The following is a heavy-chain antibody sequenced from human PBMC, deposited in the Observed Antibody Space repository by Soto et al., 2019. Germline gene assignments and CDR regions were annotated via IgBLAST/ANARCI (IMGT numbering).Heavy chain of an antibody. CDR1: GFTFSSYG. D-gene: IGHD3-10*01. CDR2: IWNDGSNK. V-gene: IGHV3-33*01. J-gene: IGHJ1*01. CDR3: ARAYYYGSGSYEYFQH. Sequence: QVQLVESGGGVVQPGRSLRLSCAASGFTFSSYGMHWVRQAPGKGLEWVAVIWNDGSNKYYADSVKGRFTISRDNSKNKLYLPMNSLRAEDTAVYYCARAYYYGSGSYEYFQHWGQCTLVTVSA.